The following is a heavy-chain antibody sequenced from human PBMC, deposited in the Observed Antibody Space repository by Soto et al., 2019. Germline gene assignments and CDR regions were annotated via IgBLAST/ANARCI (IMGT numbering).Heavy chain of an antibody. CDR2: TSGRGSST. CDR3: AKDPNSSGWYWYFDY. CDR1: VFTFSSYA. J-gene: IGHJ4*02. D-gene: IGHD6-19*01. Sequence: PGGCLRLSCAASVFTFSSYAMTWVRQAPGKGLEWVSATSGRGSSTYYADSVKGRFTISRDNSKNTLYLQMNSLRADDTAVYYCAKDPNSSGWYWYFDYWGQGTLVTVSS. V-gene: IGHV3-23*01.